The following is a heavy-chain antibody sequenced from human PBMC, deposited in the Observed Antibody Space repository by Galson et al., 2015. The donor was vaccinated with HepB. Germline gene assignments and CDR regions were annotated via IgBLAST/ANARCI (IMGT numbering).Heavy chain of an antibody. CDR2: IDWDDDK. D-gene: IGHD6-19*01. CDR1: GFSLSTSGMC. Sequence: PALVKPTQTLTLTCTFSGFSLSTSGMCVSWIRQPPGKALEWLALIDWDDDKYYSTSLKTRLTISKDTSKNQVVLTMTNMDPVDTATYYCARSVKQWLVSYYYYYGMDVWGQGTTVTVSS. CDR3: ARSVKQWLVSYYYYYGMDV. J-gene: IGHJ6*02. V-gene: IGHV2-70*01.